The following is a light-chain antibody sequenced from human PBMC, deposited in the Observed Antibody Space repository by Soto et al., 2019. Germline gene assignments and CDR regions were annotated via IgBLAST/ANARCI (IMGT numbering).Light chain of an antibody. CDR1: QSVSSSY. CDR3: QQYGSEPPWT. CDR2: GAS. J-gene: IGKJ1*01. Sequence: EIVLTQSPGTLSLSPGERATLSCRASQSVSSSYLAWYQQKPGQAPRILIYGASSRATYIPDRFSGIGSGTDFTITIIRLEPADSGVYYFQQYGSEPPWTFGQGTQVEIK. V-gene: IGKV3-20*01.